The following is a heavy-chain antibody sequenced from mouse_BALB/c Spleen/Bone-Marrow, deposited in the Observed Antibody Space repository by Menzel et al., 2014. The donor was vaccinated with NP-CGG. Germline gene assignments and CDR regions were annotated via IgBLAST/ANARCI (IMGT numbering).Heavy chain of an antibody. CDR2: LNPSSGGT. V-gene: IGHV1-53*01. Sequence: VHLVESGAELVKPGASVKLSCKASGYSFTNYYMYWVKRRPGQGLEWIGELNPSSGGTNFNEKFKNKATLTVDKSSSTAYMQLSILISEDSAVYYCTRSIYGYLYFDVWGAGSTVTVSS. CDR3: TRSIYGYLYFDV. CDR1: GYSFTNYY. J-gene: IGHJ1*01. D-gene: IGHD1-1*01.